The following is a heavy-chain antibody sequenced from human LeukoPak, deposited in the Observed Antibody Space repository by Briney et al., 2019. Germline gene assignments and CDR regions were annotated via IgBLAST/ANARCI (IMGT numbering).Heavy chain of an antibody. CDR3: ARDTNWNDVYWFDP. D-gene: IGHD1-1*01. J-gene: IGHJ5*02. V-gene: IGHV1-69*06. CDR1: GGTFSSYA. Sequence: SVKVSCKASGGTFSSYAISWVRQAPGQGLEWMGGIIPIFGTANYAQKFQGRVTITADKSTSTAYMELSSLRSEDTAVYYCARDTNWNDVYWFDPWGQGTLVTVSS. CDR2: IIPIFGTA.